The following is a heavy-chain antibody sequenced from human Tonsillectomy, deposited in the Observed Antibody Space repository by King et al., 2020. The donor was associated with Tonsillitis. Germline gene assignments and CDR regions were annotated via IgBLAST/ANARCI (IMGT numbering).Heavy chain of an antibody. V-gene: IGHV2-5*01. D-gene: IGHD6-19*01. J-gene: IGHJ4*02. CDR3: ARYSSGWYEVDY. Sequence: TLKESGPTLVKPPQTLTLTCTFSGFSLSTSGVCVGWIRQPPGKALEWLALIYWNDDKRYSPSLKSRLTITKDTSKNQVVLTMTNRDPVDTATYYCARYSSGWYEVDYWGQGTLVTVSS. CDR1: GFSLSTSGVC. CDR2: IYWNDDK.